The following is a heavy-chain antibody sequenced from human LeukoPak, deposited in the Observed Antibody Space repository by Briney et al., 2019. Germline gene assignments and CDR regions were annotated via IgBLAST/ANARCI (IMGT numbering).Heavy chain of an antibody. CDR3: ARHDTGTALERGYYYYGMDA. CDR1: GGSISSYY. D-gene: IGHD5-18*01. J-gene: IGHJ6*02. V-gene: IGHV4-59*08. CDR2: IYYSGST. Sequence: PSETLSLTCTVSGGSISSYYWSWIRQPPGKGLEWIGYIYYSGSTNYNPSLKSRVTISVDTSKNQFSLKLSSVTAADTAVYYCARHDTGTALERGYYYYGMDAWGQGTTVTVSS.